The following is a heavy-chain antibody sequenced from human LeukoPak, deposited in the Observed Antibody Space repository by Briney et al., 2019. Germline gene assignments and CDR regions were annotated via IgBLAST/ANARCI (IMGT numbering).Heavy chain of an antibody. V-gene: IGHV1-69*04. D-gene: IGHD3-16*01. CDR3: ARASRGGLSDY. J-gene: IGHJ4*02. CDR2: IIPILGIA. CDR1: GYTFTSYD. Sequence: GASVKVSCKASGYTFTSYDINWVRQAPGQGLEWMGRIIPILGIANYAQKFQGRVTITADKSTSTAYMELSSLRSEDTAVYYCARASRGGLSDYWGQGTLVTVSS.